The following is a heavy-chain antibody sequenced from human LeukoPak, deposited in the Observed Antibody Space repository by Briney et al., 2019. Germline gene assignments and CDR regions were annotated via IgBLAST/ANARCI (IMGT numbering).Heavy chain of an antibody. CDR2: INPNSGGT. Sequence: ASVKVPCKACGYTFTGHYMHWVRQAPGQGLECMGRINPNSGGTNYAQKFQGRVTMTRDTSISTAYMELSRLRSDDTAVYYCARVVRIAAAGTYYYMDVRGKGTTVTVSS. CDR3: ARVVRIAAAGTYYYMDV. J-gene: IGHJ6*03. V-gene: IGHV1-2*02. CDR1: GYTFTGHY. D-gene: IGHD6-13*01.